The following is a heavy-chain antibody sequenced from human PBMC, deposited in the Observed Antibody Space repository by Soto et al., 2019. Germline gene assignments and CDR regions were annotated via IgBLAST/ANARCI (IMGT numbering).Heavy chain of an antibody. CDR2: INAGNGNT. V-gene: IGHV1-3*01. Sequence: QVQLVQSGAEVKKPGASVKVSCKASGYTFTSYAMHWVRQAPGQRLEWMGWINAGNGNTKYSQKFQGRVTITRDTSASTAYMELSSLRSEDTAVYYCARDQIAATGMIAAYYYGMDVWGQGTTVTVSS. D-gene: IGHD6-6*01. CDR3: ARDQIAATGMIAAYYYGMDV. CDR1: GYTFTSYA. J-gene: IGHJ6*02.